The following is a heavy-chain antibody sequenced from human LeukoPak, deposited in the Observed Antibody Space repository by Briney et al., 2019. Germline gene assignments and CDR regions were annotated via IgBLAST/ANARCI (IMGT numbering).Heavy chain of an antibody. CDR1: GFSFSTYC. CDR3: VRDFRSADY. Sequence: GGSLRLSCAASGFSFSTYCMHWVRQAPGKGPRWVSRICPDGTVTNYADSVKARFSISRDNARKTVYLQMNSLRAEDTAVYYCVRDFRSADYWGQGTLVTVSS. V-gene: IGHV3-74*01. J-gene: IGHJ4*02. CDR2: ICPDGTVT.